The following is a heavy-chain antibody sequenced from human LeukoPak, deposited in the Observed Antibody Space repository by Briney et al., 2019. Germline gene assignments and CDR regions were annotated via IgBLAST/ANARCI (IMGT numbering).Heavy chain of an antibody. CDR1: GGSISSSSYY. Sequence: SETLSLTCTVSGGSISSSSYYWGWIRQPPGKGLEWIGSIYYSGSTYYNPSLKSRVTISVDTSKNQFSLKMSSVTAADTAVYYCARDRYSSRALDYWGQGTLVTVSS. CDR3: ARDRYSSRALDY. V-gene: IGHV4-39*07. CDR2: IYYSGST. D-gene: IGHD6-13*01. J-gene: IGHJ4*02.